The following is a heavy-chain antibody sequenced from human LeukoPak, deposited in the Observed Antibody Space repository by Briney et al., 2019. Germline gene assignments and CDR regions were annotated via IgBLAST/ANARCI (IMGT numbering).Heavy chain of an antibody. J-gene: IGHJ4*02. CDR3: ASIIQGGYIIIDY. V-gene: IGHV4-39*07. Sequence: SETLSLTCTVSGGPISGSSYYWGWIRQPPGKGLEWIGEINHSGSTNYNPSLKSRVTISVDTSKNQFSLKLSSVTAADTAVYYCASIIQGGYIIIDYWGQGTLVTVSS. CDR1: GGPISGSSYY. CDR2: INHSGST. D-gene: IGHD3-22*01.